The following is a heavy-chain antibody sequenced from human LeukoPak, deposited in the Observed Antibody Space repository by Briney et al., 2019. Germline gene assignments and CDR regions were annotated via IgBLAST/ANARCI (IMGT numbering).Heavy chain of an antibody. J-gene: IGHJ4*02. CDR2: ISGSGGST. CDR3: AKDSPRGYSYGNFDY. V-gene: IGHV3-23*01. CDR1: GFTFSSYA. Sequence: TGGSLRLSCAASGFTFSSYAMSWVRQDPGKGLEWASGISGSGGSTYYADSVKGRFTISRDNSKNTLYLQMNSLRAEDTAVYYCAKDSPRGYSYGNFDYWGQGTLVTVSS. D-gene: IGHD5-18*01.